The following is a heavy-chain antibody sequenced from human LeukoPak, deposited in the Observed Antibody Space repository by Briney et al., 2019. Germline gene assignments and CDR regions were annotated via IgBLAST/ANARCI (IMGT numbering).Heavy chain of an antibody. D-gene: IGHD3-22*01. J-gene: IGHJ4*02. Sequence: GASVKVSCKASGYTFSGYYMHWVRQAPGQGLEWMGWINPKSGGTNEAQKFHDRVTMTRDTSIRTAYMEVSRLRSDDTAVYYCARSEGSGYYYPLDYWGQGTLVIVPS. CDR1: GYTFSGYY. CDR2: INPKSGGT. CDR3: ARSEGSGYYYPLDY. V-gene: IGHV1-2*02.